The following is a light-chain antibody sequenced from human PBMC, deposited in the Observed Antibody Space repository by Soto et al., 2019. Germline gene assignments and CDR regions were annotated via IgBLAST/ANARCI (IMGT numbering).Light chain of an antibody. Sequence: QSALTQPASVSGSPGQSITISCTGTSSDVGGNKYVSWFQQYPGKVPKLLINKVTNRPSGVSYRFSGSKSGNTASLTISALLAEDEADYFCASSTSDSLYVFGTGTKVTVL. V-gene: IGLV2-14*01. CDR2: KVT. J-gene: IGLJ1*01. CDR3: ASSTSDSLYV. CDR1: SSDVGGNKY.